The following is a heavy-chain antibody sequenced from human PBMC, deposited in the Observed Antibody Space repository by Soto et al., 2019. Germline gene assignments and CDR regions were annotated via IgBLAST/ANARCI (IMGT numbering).Heavy chain of an antibody. CDR1: GFTFSSYS. J-gene: IGHJ4*02. CDR2: ISSSSSYI. V-gene: IGHV3-21*01. Sequence: EVQLVESGGGLVKPGGSLRLSCAASGFTFSSYSMNWVRQAPGKGLEWVSSISSSSSYIYYADSVKGRFTISRDNAKNSLYLQMNSLRAEDTAVYYCAREDIAVAGSPITRGQGTLVTVSS. CDR3: AREDIAVAGSPIT. D-gene: IGHD6-19*01.